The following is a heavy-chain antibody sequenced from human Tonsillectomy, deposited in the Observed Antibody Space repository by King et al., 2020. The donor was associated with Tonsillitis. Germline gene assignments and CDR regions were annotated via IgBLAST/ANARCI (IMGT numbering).Heavy chain of an antibody. CDR2: IWADGSNK. J-gene: IGHJ4*02. Sequence: QLVQSGGGVVQPGGSLRLSCAASGFSFKDYGMSWIRQAPGKGLEWVAYIWADGSNKYYADSVTGRFTISRDTSRNTLYLQMESLRTEDTAVYYCAKRHHDSSGYYSGFDSWGQGTLVTVSS. CDR3: AKRHHDSSGYYSGFDS. D-gene: IGHD3-22*01. CDR1: GFSFKDYG. V-gene: IGHV3-30*02.